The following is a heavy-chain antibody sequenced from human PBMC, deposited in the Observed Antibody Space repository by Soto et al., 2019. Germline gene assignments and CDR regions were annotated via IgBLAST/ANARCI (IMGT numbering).Heavy chain of an antibody. D-gene: IGHD6-13*01. J-gene: IGHJ4*02. CDR2: ISGSGGST. V-gene: IGHV3-23*01. Sequence: PGGSLRLSCAASGVTFSSYAMSWVRQAPGKGPEWVSAISGSGGSTYYADSVKGRFTISRDNSKNTLYLQMNSLRAEDTAVYYCAKVSSSWYSGFFDFWGQGILVTVSS. CDR1: GVTFSSYA. CDR3: AKVSSSWYSGFFDF.